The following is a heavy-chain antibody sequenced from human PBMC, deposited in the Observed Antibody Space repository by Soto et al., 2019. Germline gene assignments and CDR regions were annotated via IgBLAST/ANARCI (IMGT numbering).Heavy chain of an antibody. V-gene: IGHV4-59*08. CDR3: ARLGAYYQSLDT. D-gene: IGHD3-22*01. J-gene: IGHJ5*01. CDR1: GGSISSYY. CDR2: IYYSGST. Sequence: SETLSLTCTVSGGSISSYYWSWIRQPPGKGLEWIGYIYYSGSTNYNPSLKSRVTISVDTSKNQFSLKLTSVTAADTAVYYCARLGAYYQSLDTWGAGTLVTVSS.